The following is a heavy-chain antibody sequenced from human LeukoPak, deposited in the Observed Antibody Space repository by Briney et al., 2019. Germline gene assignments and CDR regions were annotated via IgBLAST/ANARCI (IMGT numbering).Heavy chain of an antibody. CDR1: GFTFSNYE. Sequence: PGGSLRLSCVASGFTFSNYEMNWVRQAPGKGLEWIGSIYHSGSTYYNPSLKSRVTLSVDTSKNQFSLKLSSVTAADTAVYYCARNTGSYFPDDYWGQGTLVTVSS. CDR2: IYHSGST. J-gene: IGHJ4*02. D-gene: IGHD1-26*01. CDR3: ARNTGSYFPDDY. V-gene: IGHV4-38-2*01.